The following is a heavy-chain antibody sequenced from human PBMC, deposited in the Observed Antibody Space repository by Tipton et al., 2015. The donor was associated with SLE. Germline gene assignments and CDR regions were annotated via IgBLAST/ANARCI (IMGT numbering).Heavy chain of an antibody. CDR1: GGSIRRDNYY. CDR2: IFHTGTT. Sequence: TLSLTCTVSGGSIRRDNYYWAWIRHPPGKGLEWIGFIFHTGTTNYNPSFRSRVILSVDMSKNQFSLKLTSVTAADTAIYYCAGVRDGARPFGSWGQGTLVTVSS. V-gene: IGHV4-61*01. J-gene: IGHJ4*02. D-gene: IGHD5-24*01. CDR3: AGVRDGARPFGS.